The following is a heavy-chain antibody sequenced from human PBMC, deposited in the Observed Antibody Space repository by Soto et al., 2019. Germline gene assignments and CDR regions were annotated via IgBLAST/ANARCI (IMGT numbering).Heavy chain of an antibody. V-gene: IGHV3-23*01. CDR1: GFTFSSYA. CDR3: EKSKGFRSGPIRHYDYYGMVV. Sequence: GGSLRLSCAASGFTFSSYAMSWVRQAPGKGLEWVSAISGSGGSTYYADSVKGRFTISRDNSKNTLYLQMNSLRAEDTAVYYCEKSKGFRSGPIRHYDYYGMVVWGPGTTVTVSS. D-gene: IGHD6-19*01. J-gene: IGHJ6*02. CDR2: ISGSGGST.